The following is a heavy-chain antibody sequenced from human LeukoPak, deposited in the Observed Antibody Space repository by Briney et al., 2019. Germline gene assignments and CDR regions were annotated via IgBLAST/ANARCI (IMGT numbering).Heavy chain of an antibody. Sequence: ASVRVSCKASGDTFTDYFLHWVRQAPGQGLEWMGWINPKSGAINYAQNFQGRVTTTRDTSISTAYMELSRLGSDDTAIYYCARGYEYGWFDPWGQGTLITVSS. CDR3: ARGYEYGWFDP. CDR2: INPKSGAI. V-gene: IGHV1-2*02. CDR1: GDTFTDYF. D-gene: IGHD4/OR15-4a*01. J-gene: IGHJ5*02.